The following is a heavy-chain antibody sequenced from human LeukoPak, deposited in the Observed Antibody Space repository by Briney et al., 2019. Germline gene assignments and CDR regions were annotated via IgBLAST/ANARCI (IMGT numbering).Heavy chain of an antibody. CDR3: AKDIGRGGVNDYGGSYYFDY. J-gene: IGHJ4*02. Sequence: GGSLRLSCAASGFTFDDYAMHWVRHAPGKGLEWVSGISWNSGSIGYADSVKGRFTISRDNAKNSLYLQMNSLRAEDTALYYCAKDIGRGGVNDYGGSYYFDYWGQGTLVTVSS. D-gene: IGHD4-23*01. V-gene: IGHV3-9*01. CDR2: ISWNSGSI. CDR1: GFTFDDYA.